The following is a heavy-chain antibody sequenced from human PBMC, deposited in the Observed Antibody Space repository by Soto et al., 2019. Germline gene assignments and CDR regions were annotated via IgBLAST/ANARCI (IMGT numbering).Heavy chain of an antibody. CDR1: GYTFTSYG. D-gene: IGHD3-22*01. J-gene: IGHJ3*02. CDR3: ARELYYYDSSGYYGDAFDI. V-gene: IGHV1-18*01. Sequence: ASVKVSCKASGYTFTSYGISWVRQAPGQGLEWMGWISAYNGNTNYAQKLQGRVTMTTDTSTSTAYMELRSLRSDDTAVYYCARELYYYDSSGYYGDAFDIWGQGTMVTVSS. CDR2: ISAYNGNT.